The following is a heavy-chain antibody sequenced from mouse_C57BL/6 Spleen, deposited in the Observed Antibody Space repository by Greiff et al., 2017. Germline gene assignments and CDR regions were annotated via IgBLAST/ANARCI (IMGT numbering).Heavy chain of an antibody. V-gene: IGHV1-26*01. Sequence: EVKLQQSGPELVKPGASVKISCKASGYTFTDYYMNWVKQSHGKSLEWIGDINPNNGGTSYNQKFKGKATLTVDTSSSTAYMELRSLTSEDSAVYYCARGTGTEGSYWGQGTSVTVSS. CDR1: GYTFTDYY. CDR2: INPNNGGT. J-gene: IGHJ4*01. D-gene: IGHD4-1*01. CDR3: ARGTGTEGSY.